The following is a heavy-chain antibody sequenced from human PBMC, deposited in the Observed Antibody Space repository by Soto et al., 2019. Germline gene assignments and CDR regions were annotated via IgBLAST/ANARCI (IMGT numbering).Heavy chain of an antibody. CDR2: ISYNGTNK. CDR1: GSTFSSYG. V-gene: IGHV3-30*18. D-gene: IGHD4-4*01. J-gene: IGHJ6*02. CDR3: AKDLSNLGPYYYYGMDV. Sequence: GGSLRLSCAAPGSTFSSYGMHWFRQAPGKGLEWVAVISYNGTNKYYPSPVKGRSTIPRANSKNPLYLQMNSLRAEATAVYYCAKDLSNLGPYYYYGMDVWGQGTTVPVSS.